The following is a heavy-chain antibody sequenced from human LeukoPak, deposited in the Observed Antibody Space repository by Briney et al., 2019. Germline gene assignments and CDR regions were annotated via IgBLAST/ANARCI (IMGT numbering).Heavy chain of an antibody. J-gene: IGHJ4*02. Sequence: GGSLRLSCAASGFTFSNSAMTWVRQAPGKGLEWVSAINGLSLSTYYADSVKGRFTIARDNSINTLFLQMSSLRAEDTAIYFCAKRLRTSWDTAPIDFWGQGILVTVSS. CDR2: INGLSLST. D-gene: IGHD5-18*01. V-gene: IGHV3-23*01. CDR1: GFTFSNSA. CDR3: AKRLRTSWDTAPIDF.